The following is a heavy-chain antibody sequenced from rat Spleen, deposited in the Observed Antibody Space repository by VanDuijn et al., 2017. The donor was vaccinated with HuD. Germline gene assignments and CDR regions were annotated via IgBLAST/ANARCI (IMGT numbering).Heavy chain of an antibody. J-gene: IGHJ2*01. D-gene: IGHD4-3*01. V-gene: IGHV4-2*01. CDR1: GFNFKDDW. CDR2: VNKDSSII. Sequence: EVKLVESGSGLVQPGRSLKLSCEASGFNFKDDWMGWVRQAPGKGLEWIGEVNKDSSIIKYTPSLKDKITVSRDNAQNTLYLQMSKLGSEDTAIYYCVREDLGVRDWGQGVMVTVSS. CDR3: VREDLGVRD.